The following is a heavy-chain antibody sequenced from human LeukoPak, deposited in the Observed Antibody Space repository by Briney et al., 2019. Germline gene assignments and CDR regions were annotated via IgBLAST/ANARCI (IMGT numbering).Heavy chain of an antibody. CDR1: GYTFTGYY. D-gene: IGHD6-13*01. CDR3: ARSLPYIAAAGPKTANLHNWFDP. J-gene: IGHJ5*02. CDR2: INPNSGGT. Sequence: GASVKVSCKASGYTFTGYYMHWVRQAPGQGLEWMGWINPNSGGTNYAQKFQGRVTMTRDTSISTAYMELSRLRSDDTAVYYCARSLPYIAAAGPKTANLHNWFDPWGQGTLVTVSS. V-gene: IGHV1-2*02.